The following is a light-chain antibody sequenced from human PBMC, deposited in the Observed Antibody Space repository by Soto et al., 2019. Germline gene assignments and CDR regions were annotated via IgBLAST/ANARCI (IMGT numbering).Light chain of an antibody. CDR2: DAS. J-gene: IGKJ1*01. Sequence: EVVLTQSPATLSLSPGERATLSCRASESVSSYLAWYQQKPGQAPRLLIYDASTRATGIPARFSGSGSGTTLTITSRRLEPEDFEVYYRQKYGSSPWTFGQGTKVDIK. CDR3: QKYGSSPWT. CDR1: ESVSSY. V-gene: IGKV3-11*01.